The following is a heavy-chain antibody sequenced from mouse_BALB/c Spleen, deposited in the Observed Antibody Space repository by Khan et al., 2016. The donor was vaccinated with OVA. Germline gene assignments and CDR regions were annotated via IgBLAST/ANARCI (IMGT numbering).Heavy chain of an antibody. CDR1: GFNIKDTY. J-gene: IGHJ3*01. D-gene: IGHD2-3*01. CDR2: IDPANGYT. Sequence: VQLQQSGAELVKPGASVKLSCTTSGFNIKDTYIHWVKQRPEQGLVWIGRIDPANGYTKFDPRFRGKATITTDTSSNTAYLQLSSLTSEDTAVYYCARSTYDDGSYWGQGTLVTVSS. V-gene: IGHV14-3*02. CDR3: ARSTYDDGSY.